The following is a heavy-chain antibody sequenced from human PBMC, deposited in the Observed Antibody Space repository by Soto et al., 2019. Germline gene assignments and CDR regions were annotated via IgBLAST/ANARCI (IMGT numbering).Heavy chain of an antibody. CDR1: GVSLTMSR. V-gene: IGHV3-21*06. CDR3: ARESEDLSSNFDY. Sequence: PGCSLRLASAACGVSLTMSRVTWSRQAQGKGLEWVSSISSTTNYIYYGDSMKGRFTISRDNAKNSLYLEMNSLRAEDTAVYYCARESEDLSSNFDYWRQGTLVTVTS. J-gene: IGHJ4*02. CDR2: ISSTTNYI. D-gene: IGHD6-6*01.